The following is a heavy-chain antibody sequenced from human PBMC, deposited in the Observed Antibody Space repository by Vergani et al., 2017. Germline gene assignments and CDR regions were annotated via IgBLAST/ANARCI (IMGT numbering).Heavy chain of an antibody. J-gene: IGHJ3*02. Sequence: QLHLVESGGGFVKPGGSLRLSCSASGINISHYYMSWIRQAPGKGLGWVSYISSSGSTIFHADSVKGRFTISRDSANKSLYLQMTSLKSEDTAMYYCARDVVVTATPGFRDAFDIWGQGTMVTVSS. CDR3: ARDVVVTATPGFRDAFDI. V-gene: IGHV3-11*04. D-gene: IGHD2-21*02. CDR2: ISSSGSTI. CDR1: GINISHYY.